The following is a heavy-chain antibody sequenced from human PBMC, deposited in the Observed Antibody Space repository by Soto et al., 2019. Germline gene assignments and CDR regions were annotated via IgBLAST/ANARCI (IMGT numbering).Heavy chain of an antibody. CDR1: GFSLSKARMG. J-gene: IGHJ4*02. CDR2: IFWNDER. Sequence: QVTLKESGPVLVKPTETLTLTCTVSGFSLSKARMGVSWIRQPPGKALEWLAHIFWNDERSYSTSLKSRLTNSKDTSKSQVVLTMTNVDPVDTGTYYCTRALREELPIYYFDSWGQGTLVTVSS. CDR3: TRALREELPIYYFDS. V-gene: IGHV2-26*01. D-gene: IGHD1-7*01.